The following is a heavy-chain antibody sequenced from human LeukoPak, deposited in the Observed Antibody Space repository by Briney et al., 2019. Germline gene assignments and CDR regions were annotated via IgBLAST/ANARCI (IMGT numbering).Heavy chain of an antibody. Sequence: PGGSLRLSCAASGFIFSDYYMSWIRQAPGKGLERVSCISSGGTTIYYADSVKGRFTISRDNAENSLYLQMNSLRAEDTAVYYCARDLDYGSGDYWGQGTLVTVSS. D-gene: IGHD3-10*01. V-gene: IGHV3-11*04. CDR2: ISSGGTTI. CDR1: GFIFSDYY. CDR3: ARDLDYGSGDY. J-gene: IGHJ4*02.